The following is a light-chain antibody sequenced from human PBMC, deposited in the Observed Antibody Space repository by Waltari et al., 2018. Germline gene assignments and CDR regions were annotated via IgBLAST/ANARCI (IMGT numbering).Light chain of an antibody. CDR2: WAS. J-gene: IGKJ1*01. CDR3: QQYYSRRT. Sequence: DIVMTQSPDSLAVSLGERVTITCKSSQSLLYNSNDKNYLAWYQQKPGQPPKLLFYWASTRHSGVPDRFSGSGSATDFTLTSSSLQAEDVAVYYCQQYYSRRTFGQGTRVEIK. CDR1: QSLLYNSNDKNY. V-gene: IGKV4-1*01.